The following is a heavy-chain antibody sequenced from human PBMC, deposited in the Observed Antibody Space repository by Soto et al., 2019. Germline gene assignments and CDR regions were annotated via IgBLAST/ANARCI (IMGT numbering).Heavy chain of an antibody. CDR1: GGSISRSSYY. CDR3: ARMSVAVAGAYYYYYGMDV. J-gene: IGHJ6*02. V-gene: IGHV4-39*01. CDR2: IYYSGST. Sequence: SETLSLTCTVSGGSISRSSYYWVWVRQPPGKGLEWIGSIYYSGSTYYNPSLKSRVTISVDTSKNQFSLKLSSVTAADTAVYYCARMSVAVAGAYYYYYGMDVWGQGTTVTVSS. D-gene: IGHD6-19*01.